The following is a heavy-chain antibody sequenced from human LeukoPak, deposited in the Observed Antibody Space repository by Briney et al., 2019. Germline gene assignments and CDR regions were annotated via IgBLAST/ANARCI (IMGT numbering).Heavy chain of an antibody. CDR2: IIPIFGTA. D-gene: IGHD3-22*01. Sequence: ASVKVSCKASGGTLTMYAISWVRQAPGRGLEWMGGIIPIFGTASYAQKFQGRVTITADKSTSTAYMELSSLRSEDTAVYYCARDMKYYYDSSGYYRSYYFDYWGQGTLVTVSS. CDR1: GGTLTMYA. CDR3: ARDMKYYYDSSGYYRSYYFDY. J-gene: IGHJ4*02. V-gene: IGHV1-69*06.